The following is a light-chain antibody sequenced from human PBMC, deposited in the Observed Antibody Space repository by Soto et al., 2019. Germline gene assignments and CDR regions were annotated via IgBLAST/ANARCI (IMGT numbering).Light chain of an antibody. CDR3: QQYGTSPGYT. J-gene: IGKJ2*01. CDR2: GAS. Sequence: EVVLTQSPATLSLSPGERATLSCRASQSVTKYLAWYQQKPGQALRLLIHGASKRATGIPDRFSGSGSGTDFTLTITRLEPEDFAVYYCQQYGTSPGYTFGQGTKLEIK. CDR1: QSVTKY. V-gene: IGKV3-20*01.